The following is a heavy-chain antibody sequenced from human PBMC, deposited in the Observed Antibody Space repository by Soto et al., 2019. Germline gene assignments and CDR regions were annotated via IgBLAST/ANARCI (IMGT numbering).Heavy chain of an antibody. CDR1: GFTFSSYA. Sequence: EVQLLESGGGLAQPGGSLRLSCAASGFTFSSYAMSWVRQAPGKGLEWVAGITGNGQSTYYADSVKGRFTISRDNTKNTLYMEMRSLGAEDPAVYYCARGDDFWTGSPGYWAQPTLVTVSP. CDR3: ARGDDFWTGSPGY. J-gene: IGHJ4*02. CDR2: ITGNGQST. D-gene: IGHD3-3*01. V-gene: IGHV3-23*01.